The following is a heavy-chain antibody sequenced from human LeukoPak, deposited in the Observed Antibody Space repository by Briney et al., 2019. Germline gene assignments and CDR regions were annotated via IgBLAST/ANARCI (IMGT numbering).Heavy chain of an antibody. CDR2: IYAGGNS. Sequence: GGSLRLSCAASGFIVSHKYMAWVRQAPGKGLEWLSIIYAGGNSVSADSVKGRFIISRDNSRSTVHLQMNSLRAEDTAVYYCARDYDFWSGYHHFDYWGQGTLVTVSS. D-gene: IGHD3-3*01. CDR1: GFIVSHKY. J-gene: IGHJ4*02. V-gene: IGHV3-66*01. CDR3: ARDYDFWSGYHHFDY.